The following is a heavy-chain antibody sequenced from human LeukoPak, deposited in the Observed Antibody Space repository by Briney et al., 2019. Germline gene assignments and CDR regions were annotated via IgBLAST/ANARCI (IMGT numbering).Heavy chain of an antibody. CDR3: VKLTSAGFVDY. CDR2: IGWNGGGI. V-gene: IGHV3-9*01. D-gene: IGHD6-13*01. Sequence: PGGSLRLSCAASGFSFDDYAMHWARQAPGKGLQWVSGIGWNGGGIVYADSVKGRFTISRDNAKNSLYLQMNSLGVEDTALYYCVKLTSAGFVDYWGRGTLVTVSS. CDR1: GFSFDDYA. J-gene: IGHJ4*01.